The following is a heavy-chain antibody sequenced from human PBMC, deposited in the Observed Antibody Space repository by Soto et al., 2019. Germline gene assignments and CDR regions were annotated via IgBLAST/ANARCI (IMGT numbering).Heavy chain of an antibody. J-gene: IGHJ4*02. D-gene: IGHD2-15*01. V-gene: IGHV3-21*01. CDR3: ARGDVVVVSPFDY. Sequence: GGSLRLSCAASGFTFSSYSMNWVRQAPGKGLEWVSSISSSSSYIYYADSVKGRFTISRDNAKNSLYLQMNSLRAEDTAVYYCARGDVVVVSPFDYWGQGTLVTVSS. CDR2: ISSSSSYI. CDR1: GFTFSSYS.